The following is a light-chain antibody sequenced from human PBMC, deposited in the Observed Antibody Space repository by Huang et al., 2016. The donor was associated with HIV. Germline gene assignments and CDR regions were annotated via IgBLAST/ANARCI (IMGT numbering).Light chain of an antibody. CDR3: QKYDSAPLT. Sequence: DIQKTQSPSSLSASVGDRVTITCRASQGISNSLAWYQQKPGKVPRLLIYAASTLQSGVPSRFSGSRSGRDFSLTIGSLQPEDVATYYCQKYDSAPLTFGGGTKVEI. CDR2: AAS. J-gene: IGKJ4*01. CDR1: QGISNS. V-gene: IGKV1-27*01.